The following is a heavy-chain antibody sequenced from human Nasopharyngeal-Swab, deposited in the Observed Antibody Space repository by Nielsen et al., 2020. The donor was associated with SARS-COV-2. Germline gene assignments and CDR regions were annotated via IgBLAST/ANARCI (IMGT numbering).Heavy chain of an antibody. CDR3: ARWSGSSRPFDP. Sequence: GGSLRLSCAASGFTFSTYGIHWVRQAPGRGLEWVAFISFDGTKKLYADSVKGRFTISRDNSKNTLYLQMNSLRAEDTAVYYCARWSGSSRPFDPWGQGTLVTVSS. J-gene: IGHJ5*02. CDR2: ISFDGTKK. D-gene: IGHD3-3*01. CDR1: GFTFSTYG. V-gene: IGHV3-30*03.